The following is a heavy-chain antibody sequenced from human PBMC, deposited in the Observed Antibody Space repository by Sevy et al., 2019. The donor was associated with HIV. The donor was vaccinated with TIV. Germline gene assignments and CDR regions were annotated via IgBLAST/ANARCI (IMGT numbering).Heavy chain of an antibody. CDR2: ISYDAVNK. CDR3: ALERLSSDVAEYFQN. J-gene: IGHJ1*01. V-gene: IGHV3-30-3*01. Sequence: GVSLRLSCAASGFTFNRYSMHWVRQAPGKGLEWVATISYDAVNKHYADSVRGRFTISRDNFQNSLFLQMNSLRTEDTAMYYCALERLSSDVAEYFQNWGQGTLVTVSS. CDR1: GFTFNRYS. D-gene: IGHD1-1*01.